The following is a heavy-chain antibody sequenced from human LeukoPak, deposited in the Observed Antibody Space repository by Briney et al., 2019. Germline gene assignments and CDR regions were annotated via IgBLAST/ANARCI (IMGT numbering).Heavy chain of an antibody. CDR3: ARVRQWLVQSDAFDI. CDR1: GGSFSGYY. J-gene: IGHJ3*02. D-gene: IGHD6-19*01. CDR2: INHSGST. V-gene: IGHV4-34*01. Sequence: SETLSLTCAVYGGSFSGYYWSWLSHPPGKGLEWIGEINHSGSTNYNPPLKSRVTISVDTSKNQFSLKLSSVTAADTAVYYCARVRQWLVQSDAFDIWGQGTMVTVSS.